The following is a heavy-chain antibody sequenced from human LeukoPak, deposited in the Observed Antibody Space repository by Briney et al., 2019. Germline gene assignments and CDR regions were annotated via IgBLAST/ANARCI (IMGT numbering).Heavy chain of an antibody. Sequence: PSETLSLTCTVSGGSISSYYWSWIRQPPGKGLEWIGYIFYSGSTNYNPSLKSRVTISIDTSKNQFSLKLSSVTAAGTAVYYCARVYWSVPSVWGSYRHANWFDPWGQGTLVTVSS. CDR3: ARVYWSVPSVWGSYRHANWFDP. CDR2: IFYSGST. V-gene: IGHV4-59*12. D-gene: IGHD3-16*02. J-gene: IGHJ5*02. CDR1: GGSISSYY.